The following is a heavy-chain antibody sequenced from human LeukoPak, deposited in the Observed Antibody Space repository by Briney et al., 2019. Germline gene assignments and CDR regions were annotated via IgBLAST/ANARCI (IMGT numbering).Heavy chain of an antibody. CDR2: ISGSGGST. CDR1: GFTFSSYA. CDR3: AKDYGDYGSFDY. D-gene: IGHD4-17*01. V-gene: IGHV3-23*01. J-gene: IGHJ4*02. Sequence: GGSLRLSCAAPGFTFSSYAMSWVRQAPGKGLEWVSAISGSGGSTYYADSVKGRFTISRDSSKNTLYLQMNSLRAEDTAVYYCAKDYGDYGSFDYWGQGTLVTVSS.